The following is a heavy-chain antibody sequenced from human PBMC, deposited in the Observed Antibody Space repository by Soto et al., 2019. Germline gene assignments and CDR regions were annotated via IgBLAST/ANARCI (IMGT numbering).Heavy chain of an antibody. CDR3: ARDSLAARPGDY. J-gene: IGHJ4*02. D-gene: IGHD6-6*01. CDR1: GFTLSSYS. V-gene: IGHV3-21*01. CDR2: ISSSSSYI. Sequence: EVQLVESGGGLVKPGGSLRLSCAASGFTLSSYSMNWVRQAPGKGLEWVSSISSSSSYIYYADSVKGRFTISRDNAKNSLYLQMNSLRAEDTAVYYCARDSLAARPGDYWGQGTLVTVSS.